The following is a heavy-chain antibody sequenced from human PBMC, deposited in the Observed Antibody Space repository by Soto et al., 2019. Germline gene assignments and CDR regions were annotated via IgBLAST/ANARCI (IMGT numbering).Heavy chain of an antibody. J-gene: IGHJ4*02. CDR1: GYSFTSTG. V-gene: IGHV1-18*01. CDR2: TSTFNGEA. Sequence: QVPLVQSGAEVKKPGASVKVSCKASGYSFTSTGISWVRQAPGQGPEWMGWTSTFNGEAKYAQKPQGRVTMTTDTSTTTAYMELRSLTSDDTAVYYCARDLDGSGSYFTDYWGQGTLVTVAS. CDR3: ARDLDGSGSYFTDY. D-gene: IGHD3-10*01.